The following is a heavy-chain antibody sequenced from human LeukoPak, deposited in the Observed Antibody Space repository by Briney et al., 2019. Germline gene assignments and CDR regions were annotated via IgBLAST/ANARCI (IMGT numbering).Heavy chain of an antibody. CDR1: GGTFSSYA. V-gene: IGHV1-8*02. J-gene: IGHJ4*02. D-gene: IGHD6-13*01. CDR2: MNPNSGNT. Sequence: ASVKVSCKASGGTFSSYAISWVRQAPGQGLEWMGWMNPNSGNTGYAQKFQGRVTMTRNTSISTAYMELSSLRSEDTAVYYCARAQQQLTNDYWGQGTLVTVSS. CDR3: ARAQQQLTNDY.